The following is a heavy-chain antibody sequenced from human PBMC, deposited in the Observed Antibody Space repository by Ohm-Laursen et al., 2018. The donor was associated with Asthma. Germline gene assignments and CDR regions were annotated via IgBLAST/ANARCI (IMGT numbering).Heavy chain of an antibody. CDR3: ATNLPYEAENY. J-gene: IGHJ4*02. CDR1: GLPFSNFW. D-gene: IGHD3-16*01. CDR2: IYPDGGEK. V-gene: IGHV3-7*05. Sequence: SLRLSCAASGLPFSNFWMSWVRQAPGKGLEWVANIYPDGGEKYYVDSVDGRFTISRDNAKNSLYLQMNSLRAEDTAVYYCATNLPYEAENYWGQGTLVTVSP.